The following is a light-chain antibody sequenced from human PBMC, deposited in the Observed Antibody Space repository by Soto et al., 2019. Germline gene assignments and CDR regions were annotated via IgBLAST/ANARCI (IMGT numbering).Light chain of an antibody. CDR3: QQSYTTPWT. CDR1: QSIRHY. V-gene: IGKV1-39*01. Sequence: DIQMTKSPSSLSASVGDRVTITCRASQSIRHYFNCYHHKPGKAPKLLIYAASSLQSGVPSRFSGSGSGTEFTINVTSLQADDFETYCCQQSYTTPWTFGHGTNGESK. CDR2: AAS. J-gene: IGKJ1*01.